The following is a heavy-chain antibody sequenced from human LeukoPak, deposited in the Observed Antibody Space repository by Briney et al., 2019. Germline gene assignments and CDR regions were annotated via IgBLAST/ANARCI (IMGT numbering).Heavy chain of an antibody. V-gene: IGHV4-39*01. Sequence: SETLSLTCTVSGGSISSNNYYWGWIRQPPGKGLEWIGSTFYSGNTYYNPSLKSRVTISVDTSKNHFSLKLSSVAAADTAVYYCARHLPYSSSSYFNYWGQGTLVTVSS. D-gene: IGHD6-6*01. J-gene: IGHJ4*02. CDR2: TFYSGNT. CDR1: GGSISSNNYY. CDR3: ARHLPYSSSSYFNY.